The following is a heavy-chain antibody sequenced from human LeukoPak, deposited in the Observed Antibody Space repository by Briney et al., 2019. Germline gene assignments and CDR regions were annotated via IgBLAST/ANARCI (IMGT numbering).Heavy chain of an antibody. Sequence: ASVKVSCKASGYTFTSYDINWVRQATGQGLEWMGWMNPNSGNTGYAQKFQGRVTMTRNTSISTAYMELSSLRSEDTAVYYCAREDDDILTGSGYFDLWGRGTLVTVSS. CDR1: GYTFTSYD. D-gene: IGHD3-9*01. J-gene: IGHJ2*01. CDR3: AREDDDILTGSGYFDL. CDR2: MNPNSGNT. V-gene: IGHV1-8*01.